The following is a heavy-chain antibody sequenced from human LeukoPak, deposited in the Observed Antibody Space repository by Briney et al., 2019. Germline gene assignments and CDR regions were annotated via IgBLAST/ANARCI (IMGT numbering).Heavy chain of an antibody. V-gene: IGHV3-23*01. CDR1: GFTFSSYE. CDR2: ISGSGGST. J-gene: IGHJ6*03. Sequence: GGSLRLSCAASGFTFSSYEMNWVRQAPGKGLEWVSAISGSGGSTYYADSVKGRFTISRDNSKNTLYLQMNSLRAEDTAVYYCASQGGSGSLYYYYYYMDVWGKGTTVTISS. CDR3: ASQGGSGSLYYYYYYMDV. D-gene: IGHD3-10*01.